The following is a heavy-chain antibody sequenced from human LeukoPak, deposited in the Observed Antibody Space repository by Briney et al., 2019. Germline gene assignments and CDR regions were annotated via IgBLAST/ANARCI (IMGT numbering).Heavy chain of an antibody. CDR2: ISYDGSNK. J-gene: IGHJ4*02. V-gene: IGHV3-30-3*01. CDR1: GFTFSSYA. CDR3: ARGQISYYFDY. D-gene: IGHD3-3*01. Sequence: GGSLRLSCAASGFTFSSYAMHWVRQAPGKGLEWVAVISYDGSNKYYADSVKGRFTISRDKSKNTLYLQMNSLRAEDTAVYYCARGQISYYFDYWGQGTLVTVSS.